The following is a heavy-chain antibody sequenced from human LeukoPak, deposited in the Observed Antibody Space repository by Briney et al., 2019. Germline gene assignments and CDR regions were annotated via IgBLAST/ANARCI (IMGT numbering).Heavy chain of an antibody. Sequence: GGSLRLSCVASGFTFSSYSMNWVRQAPGKGLEWVSVIYSGGSTFYADSVKGRFTISRDNSKNTLHFQMNSLRAEDTAVYFCARGVSSSSPLLFDYWGQGTLVTVSS. CDR1: GFTFSSYS. CDR3: ARGVSSSSPLLFDY. CDR2: IYSGGST. V-gene: IGHV3-53*01. D-gene: IGHD6-6*01. J-gene: IGHJ4*02.